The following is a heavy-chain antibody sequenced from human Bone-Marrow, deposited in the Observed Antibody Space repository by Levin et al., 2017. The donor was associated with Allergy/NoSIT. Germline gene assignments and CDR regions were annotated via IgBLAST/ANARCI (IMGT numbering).Heavy chain of an antibody. Sequence: LSLTCAASGFIFSSHAMSWVRQAPGKGLEWVSAISGNGGSTFYAASVKGRFTISRDNSRNTLSLQMNSLRAEDTAVYYCVKCIPNYYYYYLDVWGKGTPVTVSS. CDR1: GFIFSSHA. CDR2: ISGNGGST. V-gene: IGHV3-23*01. CDR3: VKCIPNYYYYYLDV. J-gene: IGHJ6*03. D-gene: IGHD2-8*01.